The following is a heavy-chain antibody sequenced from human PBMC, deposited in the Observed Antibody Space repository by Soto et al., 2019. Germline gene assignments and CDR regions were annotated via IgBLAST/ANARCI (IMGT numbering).Heavy chain of an antibody. V-gene: IGHV1-8*01. CDR2: MNPNSGNT. CDR1: GFTFTSYD. J-gene: IGHJ4*02. CDR3: ARGRLRFPDY. Sequence: EQLVQSGGGLVQPGGSMRLSCAASGFTFTSYDINWVRQATGQGLEWMGWMNPNSGNTGYAQKFQGRVTMTRNTSISTAYMELSSLRSEDTAVYYCARGRLRFPDYWGQGTLVTVSS. D-gene: IGHD5-12*01.